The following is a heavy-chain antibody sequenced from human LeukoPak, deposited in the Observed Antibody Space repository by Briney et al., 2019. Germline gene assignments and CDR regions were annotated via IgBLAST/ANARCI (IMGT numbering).Heavy chain of an antibody. CDR2: MNPNSGNT. D-gene: IGHD2-2*03. J-gene: IGHJ6*03. V-gene: IGHV1-8*01. Sequence: GASVKVSCKASGYTFTSYDINWVRQATGQGLEWMGWMNPNSGNTGYAQKFQGRVTMTRNTSISTAYMELSSLRSEDTAVYYCARAGYCSSTSRYRGHYYYYYYMDVWGKGTTVTVSS. CDR1: GYTFTSYD. CDR3: ARAGYCSSTSRYRGHYYYYYYMDV.